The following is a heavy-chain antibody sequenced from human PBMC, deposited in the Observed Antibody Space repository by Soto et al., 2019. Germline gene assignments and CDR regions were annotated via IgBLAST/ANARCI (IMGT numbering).Heavy chain of an antibody. J-gene: IGHJ5*02. CDR2: IYKSGST. CDR3: ARGPAP. CDR1: GGSISSVGYY. Sequence: QVQLQESGPGLVKPSQTMSLTCTFSGGSISSVGYYWSWIRQHPGKGLEWIGYIYKSGSTYYNPPLQSRVTISADTSKNQFSIKLSSGTAADTAVYDWARGPAPWGQGTLVTVSS. V-gene: IGHV4-31*03.